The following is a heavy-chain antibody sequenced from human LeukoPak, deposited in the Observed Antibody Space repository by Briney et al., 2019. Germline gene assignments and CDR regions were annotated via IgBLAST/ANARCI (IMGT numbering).Heavy chain of an antibody. CDR1: GGSISSSSYY. D-gene: IGHD1-26*01. Sequence: SETLSLTCTVSGGSISSSSYYWGWIPQPPGKGPEWIGSLYYSGSTYYNPSLKSRVTISVDTSKNQFSLKLSSVTAADTAVYYCARLSGSYWPAGYWGQGTLVTVSS. CDR3: ARLSGSYWPAGY. CDR2: LYYSGST. V-gene: IGHV4-39*01. J-gene: IGHJ4*02.